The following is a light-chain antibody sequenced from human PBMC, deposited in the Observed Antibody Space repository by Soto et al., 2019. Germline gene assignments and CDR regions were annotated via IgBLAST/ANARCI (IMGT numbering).Light chain of an antibody. CDR1: SSDVGGYNY. Sequence: QSVLTQPPSASGSPGQSVTISCTGTSSDVGGYNYVSWYQQHPGKAPKLMIYEVTKRPSGVPDRFSGSKSGNTASLTVSGLQAEDESDYYCTSYAGSNYCYVFGTGTMVNVL. V-gene: IGLV2-8*01. J-gene: IGLJ1*01. CDR3: TSYAGSNYCYV. CDR2: EVT.